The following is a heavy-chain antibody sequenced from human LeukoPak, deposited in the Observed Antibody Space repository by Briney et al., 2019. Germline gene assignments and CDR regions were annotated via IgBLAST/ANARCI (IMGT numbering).Heavy chain of an antibody. V-gene: IGHV4-59*01. CDR3: ARDRSEFDY. CDR1: GGSISSYY. Sequence: PSETLSLTCPVSGGSISSYYWSWIRQPPGKGLEWIGYIYYSGSTNYNPSLESRVTISVDTSKNQFSLKLSSVTAADTAVYYCARDRSEFDYWGQGTLVTVSS. D-gene: IGHD3-3*01. J-gene: IGHJ4*02. CDR2: IYYSGST.